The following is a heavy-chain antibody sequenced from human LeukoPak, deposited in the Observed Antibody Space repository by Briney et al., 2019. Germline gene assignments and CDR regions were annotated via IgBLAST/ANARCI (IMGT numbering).Heavy chain of an antibody. V-gene: IGHV3-30*18. J-gene: IGHJ4*02. Sequence: PGGSLRLSCAASGFTFSSYGMHWVRQAPGKGLEWAAVISHDGSNEYYADSVKGRFTISRDNSKNTVYLQMNSLRPEDTAVYYCTKEGYYGSGSFPDYWGQGTLVCVSS. CDR1: GFTFSSYG. D-gene: IGHD3-10*01. CDR2: ISHDGSNE. CDR3: TKEGYYGSGSFPDY.